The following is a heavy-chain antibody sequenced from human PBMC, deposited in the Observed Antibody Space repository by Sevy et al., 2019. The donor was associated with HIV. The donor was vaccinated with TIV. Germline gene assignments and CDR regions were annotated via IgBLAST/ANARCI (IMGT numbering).Heavy chain of an antibody. CDR1: GYRLSELS. CDR3: ATGREYYDENSGYFDY. J-gene: IGHJ4*02. CDR2: FDPEDGEI. Sequence: ASVKVSCKISGYRLSELSMHWVRQAPGKGLEWMGRFDPEDGEIIYAQKFQGRGTVTEDTSTDTAYMDLSRLKSEDTAVYYCATGREYYDENSGYFDYWGPGTLVTVSS. D-gene: IGHD3-22*01. V-gene: IGHV1-24*01.